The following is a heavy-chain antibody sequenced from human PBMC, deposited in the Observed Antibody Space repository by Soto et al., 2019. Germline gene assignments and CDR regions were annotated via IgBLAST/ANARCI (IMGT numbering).Heavy chain of an antibody. D-gene: IGHD3-9*01. V-gene: IGHV3-7*01. J-gene: IGHJ6*02. CDR1: GFTFSSYW. Sequence: GGSLRLSCAASGFTFSSYWMSWVRQAPGKGLEWVANIKQDGSEKYYVDSVKGRFTISRDNAKNTLYLQMNSLSAEGTAVYYCVREGRPLGSYYDILSGQPGGYYYYGMDVWGQGTTGTVSS. CDR3: VREGRPLGSYYDILSGQPGGYYYYGMDV. CDR2: IKQDGSEK.